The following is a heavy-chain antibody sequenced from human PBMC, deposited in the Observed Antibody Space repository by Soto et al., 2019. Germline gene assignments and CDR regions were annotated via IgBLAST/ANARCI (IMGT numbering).Heavy chain of an antibody. V-gene: IGHV4-59*01. CDR2: IHYTGST. J-gene: IGHJ5*02. CDR1: GGSISSNY. CDR3: ARGGGRNWFDP. Sequence: SETLSLTCTVSGGSISSNYWNWIRQPPGEGLEWIGYIHYTGSTNYNPSLKSRLTISLDTSKSQFSLQLSSVTAADTAVYYCARGGGRNWFDPWGQGTLVTVSS. D-gene: IGHD2-15*01.